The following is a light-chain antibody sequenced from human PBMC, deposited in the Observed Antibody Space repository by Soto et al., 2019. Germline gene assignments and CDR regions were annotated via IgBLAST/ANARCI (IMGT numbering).Light chain of an antibody. CDR3: QQYKNWLALT. CDR1: QRISSN. J-gene: IGKJ4*01. Sequence: IVMTQSPATLSVSPGERAPLSCRASQRISSNLAWYQQKPGQPPRLLIYGASTRATGVPARFSGSGSGTEFTLTISSLQSEDSAVYYCQQYKNWLALTFGGGTKVEIK. V-gene: IGKV3-15*01. CDR2: GAS.